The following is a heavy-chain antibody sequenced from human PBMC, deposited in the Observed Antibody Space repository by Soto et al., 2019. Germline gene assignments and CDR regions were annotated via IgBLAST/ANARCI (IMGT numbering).Heavy chain of an antibody. CDR2: ISHSGST. Sequence: SETLSLTCAVSGGSISSGGYSWSWIRQPPGKGLEWIGYISHSGSTYYNPSLKSRVTISVDTSKNQFSLKLTSVTAADTAVYYCARSAQRWALGDLDCWGQGTLVTVSS. CDR1: GGSISSGGYS. J-gene: IGHJ4*02. D-gene: IGHD6-25*01. CDR3: ARSAQRWALGDLDC. V-gene: IGHV4-30-2*02.